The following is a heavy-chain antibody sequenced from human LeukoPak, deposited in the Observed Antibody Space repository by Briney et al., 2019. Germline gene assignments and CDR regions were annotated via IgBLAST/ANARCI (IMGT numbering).Heavy chain of an antibody. D-gene: IGHD3-3*01. CDR2: IYYSGST. Sequence: SETLSLTCTVSGGSISSSSYYWGWLRQPPGTGLEWIGSIYYSGSTYYNPSLKSRVTISVDTSKNQFSLKLSSVTAADTAVYYCARPQTHYDFWSGYYNFDYWGQGTLVTVSS. J-gene: IGHJ4*02. CDR3: ARPQTHYDFWSGYYNFDY. CDR1: GGSISSSSYY. V-gene: IGHV4-39*01.